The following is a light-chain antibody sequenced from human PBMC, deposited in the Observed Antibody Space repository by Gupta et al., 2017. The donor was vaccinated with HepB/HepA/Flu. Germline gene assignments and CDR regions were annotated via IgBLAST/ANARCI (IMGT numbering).Light chain of an antibody. V-gene: IGKV3-11*01. J-gene: IGKJ3*01. CDR3: QQRSNWSCT. CDR1: QSVSSY. CDR2: DAS. Sequence: EIVLTQSPATLSSSPGERATLSCRASQSVSSYLAWYQQKPGQAPRLLIYDASNRATGIPARFSGSGSGTDFTLTISSLEPEDFAVYYCQQRSNWSCTFGPGTKVDIK.